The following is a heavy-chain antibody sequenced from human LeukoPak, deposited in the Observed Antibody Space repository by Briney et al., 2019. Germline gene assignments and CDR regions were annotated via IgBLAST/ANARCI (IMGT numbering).Heavy chain of an antibody. CDR2: ISAYNGNT. J-gene: IGHJ5*02. CDR1: GYTFTSYG. CDR3: ARDNTGYCSGGSCYTINWFDP. Sequence: ASVKVSCKAAGYTFTSYGISWVRQAPGQGLEWMGWISAYNGNTNYAQKFQGRVTITADESTSTAYMELSSLRSEDTAVYYCARDNTGYCSGGSCYTINWFDPWGQGTLVTVSS. D-gene: IGHD2-15*01. V-gene: IGHV1-18*01.